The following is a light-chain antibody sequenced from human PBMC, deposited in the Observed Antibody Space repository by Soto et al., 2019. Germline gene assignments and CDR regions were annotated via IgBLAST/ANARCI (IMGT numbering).Light chain of an antibody. Sequence: DIQMTQSPSSVSASVGDRVTITCRASQGIGRWLAWYQQKPGKAPKLLIYAASSLQSGVPSRFSGSGSGTDFTRTISSLQPEDFATYHCQQANSFPPTFGGGTKVEIQ. CDR2: AAS. V-gene: IGKV1D-12*01. CDR3: QQANSFPPT. J-gene: IGKJ4*01. CDR1: QGIGRW.